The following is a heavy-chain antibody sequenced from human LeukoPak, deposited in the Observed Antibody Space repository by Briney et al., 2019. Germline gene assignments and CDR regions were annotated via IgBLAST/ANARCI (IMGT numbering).Heavy chain of an antibody. Sequence: PSETLSLTCTASSGFISGHSWTWIRQPPGKGLEWIGHIYYIGRTNYNPSLESRVTISVDTSKNQVSLKLSSVTAADTAVYYCARRLYSSGYGDWFDPWGQGILVAVSS. D-gene: IGHD6-19*01. CDR3: ARRLYSSGYGDWFDP. CDR2: IYYIGRT. CDR1: SGFISGHS. J-gene: IGHJ5*02. V-gene: IGHV4-59*08.